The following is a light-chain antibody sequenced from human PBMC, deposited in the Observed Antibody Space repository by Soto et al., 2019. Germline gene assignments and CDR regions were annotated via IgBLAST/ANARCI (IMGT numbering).Light chain of an antibody. CDR2: DDS. CDR1: SSDVGGYNY. J-gene: IGLJ2*01. V-gene: IGLV2-11*01. CDR3: QVWDSSAYHMI. Sequence: QSALTQPRSVSGSPGQSVTISCTGTSSDVGGYNYVSWYQQKTGQAPVLVAYDDSGRPSGVPDRFSGSNSGSAATLTISRVEAGDEANYYCQVWDSSAYHMIFGGGTKLTVL.